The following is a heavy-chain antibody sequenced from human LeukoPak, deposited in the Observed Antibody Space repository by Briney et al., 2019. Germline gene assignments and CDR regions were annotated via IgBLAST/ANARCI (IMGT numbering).Heavy chain of an antibody. V-gene: IGHV4-31*03. Sequence: TLSLTCTVSGGSISSGGYYWSWIRQHPGKGLEWIGYIYYSGSTYYNPSLKSRVTISVDTSKNQFSLKLSSVTAADTAVYYCARAYYGSGSYYRYYFDYWGQGTLVTVSS. J-gene: IGHJ4*02. D-gene: IGHD3-10*01. CDR1: GGSISSGGYY. CDR2: IYYSGST. CDR3: ARAYYGSGSYYRYYFDY.